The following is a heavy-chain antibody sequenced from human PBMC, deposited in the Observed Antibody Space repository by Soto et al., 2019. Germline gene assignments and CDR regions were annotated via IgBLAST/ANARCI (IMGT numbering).Heavy chain of an antibody. CDR2: IYYSGTT. Sequence: SETLSVTCTVSCGSISGHYWSWIRQPPGKGLEWIGYIYYSGTTDYNPSLKSRVTISVDTSKNQFSLRLTSVTAADTAVYYCVRSGSAGCYWGQGTLVTVS. CDR3: VRSGSAGCY. CDR1: CGSISGHY. V-gene: IGHV4-59*11. J-gene: IGHJ4*02. D-gene: IGHD6-25*01.